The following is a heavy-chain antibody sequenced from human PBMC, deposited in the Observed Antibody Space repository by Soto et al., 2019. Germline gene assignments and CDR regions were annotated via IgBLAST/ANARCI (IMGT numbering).Heavy chain of an antibody. Sequence: GGSLRLSCAASGFTFDDYAMHWVRQAPGKGLEWVSGISWNSGSIGYADSVKGRFTISRDNAKNSLYLQMNSLRAEDTALYYCEKDRSLYYYYYGMDVWGQGTTSPSP. CDR1: GFTFDDYA. CDR3: EKDRSLYYYYYGMDV. CDR2: ISWNSGSI. V-gene: IGHV3-9*01. J-gene: IGHJ6*02.